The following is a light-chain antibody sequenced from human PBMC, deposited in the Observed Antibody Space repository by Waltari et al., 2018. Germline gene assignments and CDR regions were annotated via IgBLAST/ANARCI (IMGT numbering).Light chain of an antibody. V-gene: IGLV7-46*01. Sequence: QAVVTQEPSLTVSPGGTVTPTCAPSPGDVTRGHHPYWLQQKPGQAPRTLIYDTSNKHPWTPARFSGSLLGGKAALTLPGAQPEDEAEYHCLLSYSDGWVFGGGTKLTVL. CDR3: LLSYSDGWV. CDR1: PGDVTRGHH. CDR2: DTS. J-gene: IGLJ3*02.